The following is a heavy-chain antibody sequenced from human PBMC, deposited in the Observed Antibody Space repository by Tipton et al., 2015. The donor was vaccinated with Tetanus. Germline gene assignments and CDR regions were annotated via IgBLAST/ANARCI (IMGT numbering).Heavy chain of an antibody. Sequence: TLSLTCTVSGGSFSLYYWNWVRQSPGKGLEWIGEISHSGSSSYSPSLKSRVTISVDTSKNQFSLRLRSVAAADTAVYYCARSKLLWFGESLSGFDSWGQGTLVTVSS. CDR3: ARSKLLWFGESLSGFDS. CDR1: GGSFSLYY. J-gene: IGHJ4*02. V-gene: IGHV4-34*01. CDR2: ISHSGSS. D-gene: IGHD3-10*01.